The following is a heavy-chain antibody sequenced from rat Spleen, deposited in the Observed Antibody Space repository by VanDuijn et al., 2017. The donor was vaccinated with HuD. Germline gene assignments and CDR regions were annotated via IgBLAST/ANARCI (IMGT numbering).Heavy chain of an antibody. Sequence: EVQLVESGGGLVQPGRSMRLSCAASGFTFSDYYMAWVRQAPKEGLEWVASISYEGTRNYYGDSVKGRFTISRDNAKNTLYLEMNSLRSEDTATYYCARHGQGLAYWGQGTLVTVSS. J-gene: IGHJ3*01. CDR1: GFTFSDYY. V-gene: IGHV5-22*01. CDR2: ISYEGTRN. CDR3: ARHGQGLAY.